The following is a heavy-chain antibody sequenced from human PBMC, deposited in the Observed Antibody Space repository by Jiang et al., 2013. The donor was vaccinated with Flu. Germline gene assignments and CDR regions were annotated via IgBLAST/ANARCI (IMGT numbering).Heavy chain of an antibody. CDR3: VRHAVVSGYYIGDY. J-gene: IGHJ4*02. CDR2: IHPDDSDI. Sequence: VKKPGESLKISCKVFGYNFASYWIGWVRQMPGKGLEWMGIIHPDDSDIRYSQSFEGQVTISVDKSVDTAYLQWDSLQASDTAIYFCVRHAVVSGYYIGDYWGRGALVIVSS. CDR1: GYNFASYW. V-gene: IGHV5-51*03. D-gene: IGHD3-3*01.